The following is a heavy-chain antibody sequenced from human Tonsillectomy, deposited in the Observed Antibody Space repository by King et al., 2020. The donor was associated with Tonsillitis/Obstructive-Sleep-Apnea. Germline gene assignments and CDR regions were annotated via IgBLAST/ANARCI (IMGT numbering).Heavy chain of an antibody. Sequence: QLQESGPGLVKPSETLSLTCTVSGGSISSYYWSWIRQPPGKGLEWIGYIYYSGSTNYNPSLKSRVTISVDTSKNQFSLKLSSVTAADTAVYYCARVIGMRGYDSSGYFDYWGQGTLVTVSS. V-gene: IGHV4-59*01. CDR3: ARVIGMRGYDSSGYFDY. D-gene: IGHD3-22*01. CDR1: GGSISSYY. CDR2: IYYSGST. J-gene: IGHJ4*02.